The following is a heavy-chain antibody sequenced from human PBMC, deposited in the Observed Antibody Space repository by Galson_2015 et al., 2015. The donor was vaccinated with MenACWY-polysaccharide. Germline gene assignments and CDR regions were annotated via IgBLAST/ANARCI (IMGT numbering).Heavy chain of an antibody. J-gene: IGHJ3*01. Sequence: SLRLSCAASGFTFENYAMHWVRQGPGKGLEWVSGFNWRSSRIGYADSVEGRFTISRDNAKNSLYLQMDSLRAEDSAFYYCAKEYVDTSRFCGSFDLWGQGTMVTVSS. D-gene: IGHD3-9*01. V-gene: IGHV3-9*01. CDR3: AKEYVDTSRFCGSFDL. CDR2: FNWRSSRI. CDR1: GFTFENYA.